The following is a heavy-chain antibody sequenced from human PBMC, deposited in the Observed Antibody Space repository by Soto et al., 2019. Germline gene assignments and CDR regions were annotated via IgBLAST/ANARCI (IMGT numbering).Heavy chain of an antibody. D-gene: IGHD6-13*01. CDR1: GFTFTSSA. J-gene: IGHJ3*01. V-gene: IGHV1-58*01. Sequence: SVKVSCKASGFTFTSSAVQWVRQARGQRLEWIGWIVVGSGNTNYAQKFQERVTITRDMSTSTAYMELSSLRSEDTAVYYCAERSSWYKGGNDAFDFWGQGTMVTVSS. CDR2: IVVGSGNT. CDR3: AERSSWYKGGNDAFDF.